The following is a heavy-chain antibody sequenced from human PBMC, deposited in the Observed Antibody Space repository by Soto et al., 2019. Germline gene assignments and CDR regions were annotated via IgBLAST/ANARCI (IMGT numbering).Heavy chain of an antibody. V-gene: IGHV6-1*01. CDR3: ARGTGEGNYYYYYYMDV. Sequence: PSQTLSLTCAISGDSVSSNSAAWNWIRQSPSRGLEWLGRTYYRSKWYNDYAVSVKSRITINPDTSKNQFSLQLNSVTPEDTAVYYCARGTGEGNYYYYYYMDVWGKGTTVTVSS. CDR1: GDSVSSNSAA. CDR2: TYYRSKWYN. J-gene: IGHJ6*03. D-gene: IGHD7-27*01.